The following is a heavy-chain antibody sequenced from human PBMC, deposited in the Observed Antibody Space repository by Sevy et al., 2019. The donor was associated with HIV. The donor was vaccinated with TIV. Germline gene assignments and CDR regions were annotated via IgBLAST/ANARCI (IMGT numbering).Heavy chain of an antibody. CDR3: ARDPFSKADY. CDR1: GFTFSSYW. D-gene: IGHD4-4*01. V-gene: IGHV3-7*01. Sequence: GESLKISCAGSGFTFSSYWMSWVRQAPGKGLEWVANIKQDGSGKNYVDSVKGRFTISRDNAKNSLYLQMNSLRAEDTAVYYCARDPFSKADYWGQGTLVTVSS. CDR2: IKQDGSGK. J-gene: IGHJ4*02.